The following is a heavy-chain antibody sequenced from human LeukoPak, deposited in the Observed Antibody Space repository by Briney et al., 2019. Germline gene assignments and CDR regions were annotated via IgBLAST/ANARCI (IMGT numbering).Heavy chain of an antibody. CDR3: ARDRVATMELPFDY. Sequence: PGGSLRLSCAASGFTFNNYAMHWVRQAPGKGLEWVAVISYDGSNKYYAESVKGRFTISRDNSKNTLYLQMSSLRAEDTAVYYCARDRVATMELPFDYWGQGTLVTVSS. CDR1: GFTFNNYA. D-gene: IGHD5-12*01. V-gene: IGHV3-30-3*01. J-gene: IGHJ4*02. CDR2: ISYDGSNK.